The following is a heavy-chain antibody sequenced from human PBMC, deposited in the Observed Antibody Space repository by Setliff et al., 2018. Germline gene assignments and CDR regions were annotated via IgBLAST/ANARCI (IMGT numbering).Heavy chain of an antibody. V-gene: IGHV3-15*01. CDR2: IKITIDGGEI. CDR1: GLTLTKSW. J-gene: IGHJ6*03. Sequence: PGGSLRLSCEAYGLTLTKSWMSLVRQAPGKGLEWVGRIKITIDGGEIDYAAPVKGRFNISRDDSKNKLYLQMNSLKTEDTAVYYCRLTLPYDYVSSGSLCFMDVWGKGTTVTVSS. D-gene: IGHD3-22*01. CDR3: RLTLPYDYVSSGSLCFMDV.